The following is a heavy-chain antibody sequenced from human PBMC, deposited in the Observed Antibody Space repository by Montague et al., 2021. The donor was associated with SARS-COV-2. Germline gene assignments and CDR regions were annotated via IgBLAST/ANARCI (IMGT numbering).Heavy chain of an antibody. CDR2: ISRSGDLI. CDR3: ARHYGDYFYDYYGMDV. Sequence: SLRLSCAASGFTFSSYEMNWVRQAPGKGLEWLSYISRSGDLIYYADSVKGRFTISRDNAKRSLYLQMTSLRAEDTAVYYCARHYGDYFYDYYGMDVWGQGTTVIVSS. D-gene: IGHD4-17*01. V-gene: IGHV3-48*03. CDR1: GFTFSSYE. J-gene: IGHJ6*02.